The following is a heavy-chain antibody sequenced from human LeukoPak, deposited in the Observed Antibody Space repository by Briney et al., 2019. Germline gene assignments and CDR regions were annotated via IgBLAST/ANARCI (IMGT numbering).Heavy chain of an antibody. Sequence: GGSLRLSCVASGFTFSNYAMIWVRQTPGKGLEWVSAIGGRDSGTYYADSVKGRFTVSRDNSKNTLYLQMNSLRAEDTAVYYCAKADPPLVYYDSSGYYPRDYWGQGTLVTVPS. CDR2: IGGRDSGT. J-gene: IGHJ4*02. V-gene: IGHV3-23*01. CDR1: GFTFSNYA. CDR3: AKADPPLVYYDSSGYYPRDY. D-gene: IGHD3-22*01.